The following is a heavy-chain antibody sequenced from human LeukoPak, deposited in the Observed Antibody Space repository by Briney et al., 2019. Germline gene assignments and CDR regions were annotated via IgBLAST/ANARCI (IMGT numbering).Heavy chain of an antibody. V-gene: IGHV3-74*01. CDR3: ARGLGATLDY. D-gene: IGHD1-26*01. J-gene: IGHJ4*02. CDR1: GFTFSSYW. CDR2: INSDGSDT. Sequence: GGSLRLSCVASGFTFSSYWMHWVRQVPGKGLVWVSQINSDGSDTHYADSVKGRFTISRDNAKNTLYLQMNSLRAEDTAVYYCARGLGATLDYWGQGTLVTVSS.